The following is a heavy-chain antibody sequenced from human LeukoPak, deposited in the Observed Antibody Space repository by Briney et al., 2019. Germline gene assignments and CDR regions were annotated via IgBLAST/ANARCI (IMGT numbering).Heavy chain of an antibody. Sequence: SETLSLTCTVSGGSISSSSYYWGWIRQPPGKGLEWIGSIYYSGSTYYNPSLKSRVTISVDTSKNQFSLKLSSVTAADTAVYYRARDRWKYYDYVWGSYRLWGQGTLVTVSS. CDR3: ARDRWKYYDYVWGSYRL. CDR1: GGSISSSSYY. D-gene: IGHD3-16*02. CDR2: IYYSGST. V-gene: IGHV4-39*07. J-gene: IGHJ4*02.